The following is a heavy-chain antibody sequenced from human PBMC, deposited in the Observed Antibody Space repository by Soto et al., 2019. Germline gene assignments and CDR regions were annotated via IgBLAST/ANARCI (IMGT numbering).Heavy chain of an antibody. D-gene: IGHD4-17*01. V-gene: IGHV3-33*01. J-gene: IGHJ6*02. CDR2: IWYDGSNK. Sequence: GGSMRLSCTAAGFNICSYGMHWVSQTTGKGLEWVAVIWYDGSNKYYAESVKGRFTISRDNSKNTLYLQMNSLRAEDTAVYYCAREDYGKNYYYYYGMDVWGQGTTVTVSS. CDR1: GFNICSYG. CDR3: AREDYGKNYYYYYGMDV.